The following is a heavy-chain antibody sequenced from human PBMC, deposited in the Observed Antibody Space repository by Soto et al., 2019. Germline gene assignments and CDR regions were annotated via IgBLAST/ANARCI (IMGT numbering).Heavy chain of an antibody. D-gene: IGHD1-26*01. CDR1: GYSISSSNW. CDR2: IYYSGTT. CDR3: ARREIQGPIDY. J-gene: IGHJ4*02. V-gene: IGHV4-28*01. Sequence: SDTLSLNCAVSGYSISSSNWWDWIRQPPGKGLEWIGYIYYSGTTYYNPSLKSRVTMSVDTSKNQFSLKLTSVTAVDTAVYYCARREIQGPIDYWGQGTLVTVSS.